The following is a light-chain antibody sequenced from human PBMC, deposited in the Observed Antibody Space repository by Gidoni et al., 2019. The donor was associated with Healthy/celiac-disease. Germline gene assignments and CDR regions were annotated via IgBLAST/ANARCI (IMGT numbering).Light chain of an antibody. Sequence: IQMSPSPSSLSASVGDRVTITCRASQSISSYLNWYQQKPGKAPKPLIYAASSLQSGVPSRFSGSGSGTDFTLTISSLQPEDFATYYCQQSYSTPRTFGQGTKLEIK. J-gene: IGKJ2*01. V-gene: IGKV1-39*01. CDR2: AAS. CDR3: QQSYSTPRT. CDR1: QSISSY.